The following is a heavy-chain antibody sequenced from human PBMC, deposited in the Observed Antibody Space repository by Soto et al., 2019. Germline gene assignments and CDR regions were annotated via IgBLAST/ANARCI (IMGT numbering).Heavy chain of an antibody. CDR3: ATRYSYVHF. J-gene: IGHJ4*02. CDR2: INPNSGDT. D-gene: IGHD5-18*01. V-gene: IGHV1-2*02. CDR1: GYAFTGYY. Sequence: GASGKVCCKSSGYAFTGYYIQWVRQAPGQGLEWMGWINPNSGDTNYAQKFQGRVTMTRDTSFSTAYMELSSLRSDDTAVYYCATRYSYVHFWGQGILVTVYS.